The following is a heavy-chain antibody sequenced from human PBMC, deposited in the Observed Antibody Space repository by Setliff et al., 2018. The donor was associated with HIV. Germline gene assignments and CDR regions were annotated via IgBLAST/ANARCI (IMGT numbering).Heavy chain of an antibody. CDR3: VRDGMEYSVGYYFDS. Sequence: PGGSLRLSCTASGFIFSSCAMHWVRQAPGKGLEWVADINWSGSTTGYADSVKGRFTISRDNAKNTVYLQINSLRVEDTALYYCVRDGMEYSVGYYFDSWGQGTLVTVSS. D-gene: IGHD4-4*01. CDR1: GFIFSSCA. V-gene: IGHV3-20*04. J-gene: IGHJ4*02. CDR2: INWSGSTT.